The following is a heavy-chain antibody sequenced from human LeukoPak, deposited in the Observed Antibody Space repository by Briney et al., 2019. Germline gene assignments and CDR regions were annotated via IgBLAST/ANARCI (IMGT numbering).Heavy chain of an antibody. J-gene: IGHJ4*02. CDR1: GGSFSGYY. V-gene: IGHV4-34*01. CDR3: ARGRGRVAAFDY. CDR2: TNHSGST. Sequence: SETLSLTCAVYGGSFSGYYWSWIRQPPGKGLEWIGETNHSGSTNYNPSLKSRVTISVDTSKNQFSLKLGSVTAADTAVYYCARGRGRVAAFDYWGQGTLVTVSS. D-gene: IGHD2-15*01.